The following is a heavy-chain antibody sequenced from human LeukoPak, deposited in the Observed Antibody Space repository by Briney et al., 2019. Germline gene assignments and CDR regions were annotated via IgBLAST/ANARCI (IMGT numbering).Heavy chain of an antibody. V-gene: IGHV1-2*02. CDR3: ARDGHGDQLLSNFDY. CDR2: INPNSGGT. D-gene: IGHD2-2*01. Sequence: ASVKVSCKASGFTFTSSAMQWVRQAPGRGLEWMGWINPNSGGTNYAQKFQGRVTMTRDTSISTAYMELSRLRSDDTAVYYCARDGHGDQLLSNFDYWGQGTLVTVSS. J-gene: IGHJ4*02. CDR1: GFTFTSSA.